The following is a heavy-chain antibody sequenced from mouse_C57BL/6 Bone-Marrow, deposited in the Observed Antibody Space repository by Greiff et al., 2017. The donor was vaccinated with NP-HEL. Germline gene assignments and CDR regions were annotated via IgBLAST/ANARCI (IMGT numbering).Heavy chain of an antibody. Sequence: QVQLQQSGAELVRPGSSVKLSCKASGYTFTSYWMHWVKQRPIQGLEWIGNIDPSDSETHYNQKFKDKATLTVDKSSSTAYMQLSSLTSEDSAVYYCARRIYYGYDDWYFDVWGTGTTVTVSS. CDR3: ARRIYYGYDDWYFDV. D-gene: IGHD2-2*01. V-gene: IGHV1-52*01. J-gene: IGHJ1*03. CDR2: IDPSDSET. CDR1: GYTFTSYW.